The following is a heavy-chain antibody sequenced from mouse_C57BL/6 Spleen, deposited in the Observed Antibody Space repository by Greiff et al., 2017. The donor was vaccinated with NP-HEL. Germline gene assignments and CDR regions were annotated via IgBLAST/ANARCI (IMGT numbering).Heavy chain of an antibody. D-gene: IGHD2-2*01. J-gene: IGHJ3*01. Sequence: QVQLQQPGAELVKPGASVKLSCKASGYTFTSYWMNWVKQRPGQGLEWIGMIHPNSGSTNYNEKFKSKATLTVDKSSSTAYMQLSSLTSEDSAVYYCASLDGYDWFAYWGQGTLVTVSA. V-gene: IGHV1-64*01. CDR1: GYTFTSYW. CDR2: IHPNSGST. CDR3: ASLDGYDWFAY.